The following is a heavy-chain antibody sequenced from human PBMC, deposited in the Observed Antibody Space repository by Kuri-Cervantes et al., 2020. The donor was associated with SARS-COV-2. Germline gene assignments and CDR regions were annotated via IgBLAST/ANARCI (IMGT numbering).Heavy chain of an antibody. D-gene: IGHD6-19*01. V-gene: IGHV4-59*12. J-gene: IGHJ6*02. Sequence: GSLRLSCTVSGGSISSYYWSWIRQPPGKGLEWIGYIYYSGSTNYNPSLKSRVTISVDTSKNQFSLKLSSVTAADTAVYYCARARWGSGWTYYYYGMDVWGQGTTVTVSS. CDR2: IYYSGST. CDR3: ARARWGSGWTYYYYGMDV. CDR1: GGSISSYY.